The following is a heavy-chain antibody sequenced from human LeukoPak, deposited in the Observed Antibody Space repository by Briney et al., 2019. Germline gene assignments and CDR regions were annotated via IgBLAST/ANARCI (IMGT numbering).Heavy chain of an antibody. Sequence: SETLSPTCTVSGGSITSGDYYWSWIRQPPGKGLEWIGTIYDSGGTYYNPSLKSRVIISVDTSKNQFSLKLSSVTAADTAAYYCARSSGTPPGPNWFDPWGQGTLVTVSS. J-gene: IGHJ5*02. CDR2: IYDSGGT. D-gene: IGHD1-26*01. CDR3: ARSSGTPPGPNWFDP. V-gene: IGHV4-30-4*08. CDR1: GGSITSGDYY.